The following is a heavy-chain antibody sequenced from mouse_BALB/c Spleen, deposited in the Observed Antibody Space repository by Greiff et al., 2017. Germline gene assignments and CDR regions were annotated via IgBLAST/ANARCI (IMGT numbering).Heavy chain of an antibody. J-gene: IGHJ2*01. CDR1: GFSLTSYG. D-gene: IGHD1-2*01. V-gene: IGHV2-2*02. CDR3: ARGLLRLLDY. Sequence: QVQLQQSGPGLVQPSQSLSITCTVSGFSLTSYGVHWVRQSPGKGLEWLGVIWSGGGTDYNAAFISRLSISKDNSKSQVFFKMISLQANDTAIYYCARGLLRLLDYWGQGTTLTVSS. CDR2: IWSGGGT.